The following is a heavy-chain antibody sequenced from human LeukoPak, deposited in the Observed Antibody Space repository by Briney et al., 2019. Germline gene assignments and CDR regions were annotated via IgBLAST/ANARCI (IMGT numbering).Heavy chain of an antibody. J-gene: IGHJ6*02. Sequence: GGSLRLSCAASGFTFSSYWMHWVRQAPGKGLVWVSRINSDGSSTSYADSVKGRFTISRDNAKNTLYLQVNSLRAEDTAVYYCAKDYPEDYGMDVWGQGTTVTVSS. CDR3: AKDYPEDYGMDV. CDR2: INSDGSST. CDR1: GFTFSSYW. V-gene: IGHV3-74*01.